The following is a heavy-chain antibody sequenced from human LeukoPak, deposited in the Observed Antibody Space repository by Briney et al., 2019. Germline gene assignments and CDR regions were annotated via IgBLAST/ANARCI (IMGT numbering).Heavy chain of an antibody. CDR1: RFTFSDYY. Sequence: GGSLRLSCAASRFTFSDYYMSWIRQAPGKGLEWVSYISSSSSYTNYADSVKGRFTISRDNAKNSLYLQMNSLRAEDTAVYYCARVLLWFGELSPEHWGQGTLVTVSS. J-gene: IGHJ1*01. V-gene: IGHV3-11*06. CDR2: ISSSSSYT. D-gene: IGHD3-10*01. CDR3: ARVLLWFGELSPEH.